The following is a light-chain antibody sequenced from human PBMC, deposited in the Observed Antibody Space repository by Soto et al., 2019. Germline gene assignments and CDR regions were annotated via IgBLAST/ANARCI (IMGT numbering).Light chain of an antibody. V-gene: IGLV2-8*01. CDR2: EVS. CDR3: SSYAGSNNRGV. J-gene: IGLJ1*01. CDR1: SSDVGGYNY. Sequence: QSALTQPASVSGSPGQSITISCTGTSSDVGGYNYVSWYQQHPGKAPKLMIYEVSNRPSGVPDRFSGSKSGNTASLTVSGLQAEDEADYYCSSYAGSNNRGVFGSGTKLTVL.